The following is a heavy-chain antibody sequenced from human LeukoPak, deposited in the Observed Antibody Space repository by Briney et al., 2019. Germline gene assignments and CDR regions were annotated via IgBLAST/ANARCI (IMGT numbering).Heavy chain of an antibody. CDR3: AREYCSGGSCYGRAYYFDY. V-gene: IGHV4-59*01. CDR1: GGSISSYY. J-gene: IGHJ4*02. D-gene: IGHD2-15*01. Sequence: PSETLSLTCTVSGGSISSYYWGWIRQPPGKGLEWIGYIYYSGSTNYNPSLKSRVTISVDTSKNQFSLKLSSVTAADTAVYYCAREYCSGGSCYGRAYYFDYWGQGTLVTVSS. CDR2: IYYSGST.